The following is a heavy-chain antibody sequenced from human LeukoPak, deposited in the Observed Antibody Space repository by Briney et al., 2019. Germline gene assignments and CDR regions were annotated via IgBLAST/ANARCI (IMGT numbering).Heavy chain of an antibody. CDR1: GGTFSSYA. CDR2: IIPMFGTT. Sequence: SVKVSCKASGGTFSSYAISWVRQAPGQGLEWMGGIIPMFGTTNYAQKFRGRVTITADESTSTAYMELSSLRSDDTAVYYCARDAMRGYSYGFVDYWGQGALVTVSS. CDR3: ARDAMRGYSYGFVDY. J-gene: IGHJ4*02. D-gene: IGHD5-18*01. V-gene: IGHV1-69*13.